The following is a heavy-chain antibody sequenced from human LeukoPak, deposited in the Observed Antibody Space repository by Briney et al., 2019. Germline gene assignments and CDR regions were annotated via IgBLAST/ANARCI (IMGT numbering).Heavy chain of an antibody. Sequence: SETLSLTCAVYGGSFSGYYWSWIRQPPGKGLEWIGEINHSGSTNYNPSLKSRVTISVDTSKNQFSLKLSSVTAADTAVYYCAGGGGDYDYVWGSYRYHAYFDYWGQGTLVTVSS. CDR3: AGGGGDYDYVWGSYRYHAYFDY. D-gene: IGHD3-16*02. J-gene: IGHJ4*02. CDR2: INHSGST. CDR1: GGSFSGYY. V-gene: IGHV4-34*01.